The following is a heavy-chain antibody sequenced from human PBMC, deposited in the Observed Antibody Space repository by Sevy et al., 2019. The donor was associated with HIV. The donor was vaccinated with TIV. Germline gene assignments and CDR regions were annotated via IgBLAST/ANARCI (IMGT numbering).Heavy chain of an antibody. CDR3: AREGDGYNYYLDY. Sequence: GGSLRLSCAASGFTFSSYWMSWVRQAPGKGLEWVVNIKQDGSEKYYVDSVKGRFTISRDNAKNSLYLQMNSLRAEDTAVYYCAREGDGYNYYLDYWGQGTLVTVSS. CDR2: IKQDGSEK. CDR1: GFTFSSYW. V-gene: IGHV3-7*01. J-gene: IGHJ4*02. D-gene: IGHD5-12*01.